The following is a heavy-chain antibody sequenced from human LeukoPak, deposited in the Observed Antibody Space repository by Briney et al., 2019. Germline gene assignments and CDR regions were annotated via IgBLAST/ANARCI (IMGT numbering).Heavy chain of an antibody. J-gene: IGHJ4*02. Sequence: GRSLRLSCAVSGFTFSSYGMHWVRQAPGKGLEWVAVIWYHGSNEFYADSVKGRFIISRDNSKNTLYLQMNSLRAEDTAVYYCARDAYYFGSGSYVDYWGQGTLVTVSS. CDR1: GFTFSSYG. V-gene: IGHV3-33*01. D-gene: IGHD3-10*01. CDR2: IWYHGSNE. CDR3: ARDAYYFGSGSYVDY.